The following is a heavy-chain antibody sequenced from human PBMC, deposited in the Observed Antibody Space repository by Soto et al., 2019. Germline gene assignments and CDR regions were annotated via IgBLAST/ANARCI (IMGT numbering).Heavy chain of an antibody. Sequence: QLQLRESGPGLVQPSGTLSLTCDVSGDSLTNNHWWSWVRQAPGKGLEWIGEIWHTGRPNYNPSLKSRVAISIDQSKNQFSLKLSSVTAADTAVYYCVRDSRTSCSSINCYMHWGQGTLVTVSS. CDR3: VRDSRTSCSSINCYMH. V-gene: IGHV4-4*02. CDR1: GDSLTNNHW. J-gene: IGHJ4*02. CDR2: IWHTGRP. D-gene: IGHD6-13*01.